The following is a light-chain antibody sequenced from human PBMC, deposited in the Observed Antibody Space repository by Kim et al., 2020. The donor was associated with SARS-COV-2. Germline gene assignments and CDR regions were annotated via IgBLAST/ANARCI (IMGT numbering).Light chain of an antibody. V-gene: IGKV3-11*01. J-gene: IGKJ4*01. CDR3: QQRGTWPPAVT. CDR2: DAS. CDR1: PSVGIN. Sequence: PGEGATLSCTASPSVGINLAWYQQTPGQAPRLLIYDASIRAIGIPDRFSGSGSGTDFTLTIGSLEPRDFAIYYCQQRGTWPPAVTFGGGTKVDIK.